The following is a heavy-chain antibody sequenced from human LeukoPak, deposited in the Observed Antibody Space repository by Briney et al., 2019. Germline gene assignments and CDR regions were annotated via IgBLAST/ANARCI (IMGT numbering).Heavy chain of an antibody. CDR3: AKDGRQQLVPNYYYGMDV. Sequence: GRSLRLSCAASGFTFSSYGMHWVRQAPGKGLEWVAVISSDGSNKYYADSVKGRFTISRDNSKNTLYLQMNSLRAEDTAVYYCAKDGRQQLVPNYYYGMDVWGQGTTVTVSS. J-gene: IGHJ6*02. CDR2: ISSDGSNK. D-gene: IGHD6-13*01. CDR1: GFTFSSYG. V-gene: IGHV3-30*18.